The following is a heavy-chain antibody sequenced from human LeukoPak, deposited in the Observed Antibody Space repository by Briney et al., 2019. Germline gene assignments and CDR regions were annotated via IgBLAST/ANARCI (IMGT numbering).Heavy chain of an antibody. Sequence: GGSLRLSCAASGFTFSSYGMHWVRQAPGKGLEWVAVIWYDGSNKYYADSVKGRFTISRDNSKNTLYLQMNSLRAEDTAVYCCARVYGDYTVDYWGQGNPGHRLL. CDR2: IWYDGSNK. D-gene: IGHD4-17*01. CDR1: GFTFSSYG. V-gene: IGHV3-33*01. CDR3: ARVYGDYTVDY. J-gene: IGHJ4*02.